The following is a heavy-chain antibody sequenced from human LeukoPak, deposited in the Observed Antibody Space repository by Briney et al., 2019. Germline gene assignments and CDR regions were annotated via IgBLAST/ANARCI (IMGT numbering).Heavy chain of an antibody. CDR2: IYYSGST. CDR1: GGSISSYC. Sequence: SETLSLTCTVSGGSISSYCWSWIRQPPGKGLEWIGYIYYSGSTNYNPSLKSRVTISVDTSKNQFSLKLSSVTAADTAVYYCARGGYDFWSGSKNWFDPWGQGTLVTVSS. CDR3: ARGGYDFWSGSKNWFDP. J-gene: IGHJ5*02. D-gene: IGHD3-3*01. V-gene: IGHV4-59*01.